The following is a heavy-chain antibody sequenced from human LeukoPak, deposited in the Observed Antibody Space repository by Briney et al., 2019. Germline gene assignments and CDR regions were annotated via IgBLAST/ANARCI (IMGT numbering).Heavy chain of an antibody. D-gene: IGHD6-13*01. CDR1: GYTFTGYY. CDR3: AREAAARRYWFDP. J-gene: IGHJ5*02. Sequence: GASVKVSCKAPGYTFTGYYMHWVRQAPGHGLEWMGWINPNSGGTNYAQKFQGRVTMTRDTSISTAYMELSRLRSDDTAVYYCAREAAARRYWFDPWGQGTLVTVSS. CDR2: INPNSGGT. V-gene: IGHV1-2*02.